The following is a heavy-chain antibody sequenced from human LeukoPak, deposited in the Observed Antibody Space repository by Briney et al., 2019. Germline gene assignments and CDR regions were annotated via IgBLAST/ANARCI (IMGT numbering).Heavy chain of an antibody. CDR3: AKEALTYGDYVFYY. V-gene: IGHV3-33*06. CDR2: IWYDGSNK. CDR1: GFTFSSYG. J-gene: IGHJ4*02. Sequence: PGGSLRLSCAASGFTFSSYGMHWVRQAPGKGLECVAVIWYDGSNKYYADSVKGRFTISRDNSKNTLYLQMNSLRAEDTAVYYCAKEALTYGDYVFYYWGQGTLVTVSS. D-gene: IGHD4-17*01.